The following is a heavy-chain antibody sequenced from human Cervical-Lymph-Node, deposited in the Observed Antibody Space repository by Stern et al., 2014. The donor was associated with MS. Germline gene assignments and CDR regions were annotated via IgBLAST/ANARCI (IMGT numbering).Heavy chain of an antibody. J-gene: IGHJ4*02. CDR2: IYYSGST. V-gene: IGHV4-59*08. CDR3: ARQIGALFV. CDR1: GGAITSYY. Sequence: VQLVESGPGLVKPSETLSLTCTVSGGAITSYYWSWIRQPPGKGLEWIGYIYYSGSTDYTPSLKSRVTISVDTSKNQFSLKMRSVTAADTAVYYCARQIGALFVWGQGTLVTVSS. D-gene: IGHD3-3*01.